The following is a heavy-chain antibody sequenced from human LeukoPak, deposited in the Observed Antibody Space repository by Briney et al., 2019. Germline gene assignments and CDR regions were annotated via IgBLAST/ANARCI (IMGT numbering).Heavy chain of an antibody. CDR3: ARDERLLWSSIAARPSGFGVDY. V-gene: IGHV1-18*01. J-gene: IGHJ4*02. Sequence: ASVKVSCKASGYTFTSYGISWVRQAPGQGLEWMGWISAYNGNTNYAQKLQGRVTMTTDTSTSTAYMELRSLRSDDTAVYYCARDERLLWSSIAARPSGFGVDYWGQGTLVTVSS. CDR2: ISAYNGNT. CDR1: GYTFTSYG. D-gene: IGHD6-6*01.